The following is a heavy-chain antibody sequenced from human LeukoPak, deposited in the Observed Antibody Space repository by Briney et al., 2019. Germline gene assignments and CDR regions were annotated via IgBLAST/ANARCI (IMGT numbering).Heavy chain of an antibody. J-gene: IGHJ4*02. V-gene: IGHV3-48*03. CDR2: ISSSGSTI. CDR3: ARALHSYGYSY. CDR1: GFTFSSYE. Sequence: GGSLRLSCAASGFTFSSYEMNWVRQAPGKGLEWVPYISSSGSTIYYADSVKGRFTISRDNAKNSLYLQMNSLRAEDTAVYYCARALHSYGYSYWGQGTLVTVSS. D-gene: IGHD5-18*01.